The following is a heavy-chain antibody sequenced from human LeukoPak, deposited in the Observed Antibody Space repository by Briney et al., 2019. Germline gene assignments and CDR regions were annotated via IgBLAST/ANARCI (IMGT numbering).Heavy chain of an antibody. D-gene: IGHD6-25*01. CDR2: IYYSGST. CDR3: ARMGPTSSGWPEAFDY. CDR1: GGSISSSSYY. V-gene: IGHV4-61*01. Sequence: SETLSLTCIVSGGSISSSSYYWSWIRQPPGKGLEWIGYIYYSGSTNYNPSLKSRVTISVDTSKNQFSLKLSSVTAADTAVYYCARMGPTSSGWPEAFDYWGRGTLVTVSS. J-gene: IGHJ4*01.